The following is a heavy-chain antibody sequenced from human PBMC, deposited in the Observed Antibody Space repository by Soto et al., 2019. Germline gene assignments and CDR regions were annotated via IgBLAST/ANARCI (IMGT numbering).Heavy chain of an antibody. CDR1: GYTFTGNY. Sequence: GASVKVSCKASGYTFTGNYMHWVRQAPGQGLEWMGWINPRNGATKYAQNFQGRVTLTWDTSITTAYMDLSRLRSDDTAVFYCVPHPHDSSGYFDSWGQGTLVTVSS. J-gene: IGHJ4*02. CDR3: VPHPHDSSGYFDS. V-gene: IGHV1-2*02. CDR2: INPRNGAT. D-gene: IGHD3-22*01.